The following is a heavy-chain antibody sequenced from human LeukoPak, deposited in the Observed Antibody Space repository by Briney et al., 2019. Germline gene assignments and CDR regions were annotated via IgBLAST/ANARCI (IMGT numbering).Heavy chain of an antibody. CDR1: GYTFTGYY. CDR2: INPNSGGT. Sequence: GASVKVSCKASGYTFTGYYMHWVRQAPGQGLEWMGWINPNSGGTNYAQKLQGRVTMTTDTSTSTAYMELRSLRSDDTAVYYCARGSERITMVRGVRGGFDPWGQGTLVTVSS. CDR3: ARGSERITMVRGVRGGFDP. V-gene: IGHV1-2*02. J-gene: IGHJ5*02. D-gene: IGHD3-10*01.